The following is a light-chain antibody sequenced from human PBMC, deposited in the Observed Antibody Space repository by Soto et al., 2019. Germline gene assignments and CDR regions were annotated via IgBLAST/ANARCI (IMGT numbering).Light chain of an antibody. V-gene: IGKV1-5*01. CDR3: QQYNTYS. J-gene: IGKJ1*01. CDR2: DAY. Sequence: DIQLTQAPSTLSASVGDRVTITCRASQSISSWLAWYQQKPGKAPKLLISDAYNLESGVPSRFSGSGSGTEFTLTISSLQPDDFATYYCQQYNTYSFGQRTKVDIK. CDR1: QSISSW.